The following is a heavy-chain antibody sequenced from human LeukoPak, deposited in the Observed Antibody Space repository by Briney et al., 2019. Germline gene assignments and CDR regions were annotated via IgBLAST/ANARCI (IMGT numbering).Heavy chain of an antibody. Sequence: SETLSLTCAVYGGSFSGYYWSWIRQPPGKGLEWIGEINHSGSTNYNPSLKSRVTISVDTSKNQFSLKLSSVTAADTAVYYCARVVLAAGTPLGDYWGQGTLVTVSS. CDR1: GGSFSGYY. CDR2: INHSGST. D-gene: IGHD6-13*01. CDR3: ARVVLAAGTPLGDY. V-gene: IGHV4-34*01. J-gene: IGHJ4*02.